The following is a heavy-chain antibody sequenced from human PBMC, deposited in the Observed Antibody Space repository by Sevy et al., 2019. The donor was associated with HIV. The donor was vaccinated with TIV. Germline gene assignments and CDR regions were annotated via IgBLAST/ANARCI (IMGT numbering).Heavy chain of an antibody. CDR2: IEKDGSKT. CDR3: AQTSYSSVSSDFGWFAP. V-gene: IGHV3-74*01. J-gene: IGHJ5*02. D-gene: IGHD6-19*01. CDR1: GFFFSNFW. Sequence: GGSLRLSCEASGFFFSNFWMHWVRQTPGKGLEWVSRIEKDGSKTIYADSVRGRFIVSRDNSKKTVSLQMNSLRVEDSAIYYCAQTSYSSVSSDFGWFAPMGQGTLVTVYS.